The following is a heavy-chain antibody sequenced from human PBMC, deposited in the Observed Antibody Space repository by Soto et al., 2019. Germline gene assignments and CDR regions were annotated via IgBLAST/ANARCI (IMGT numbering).Heavy chain of an antibody. Sequence: EVQLVESGGGLVQPGGSLRLSCAASGFTFSTYDMHWVRQLPGKGLEWVSGIGTAGDTYYPGSVKGRFTISRENDKNSLYLQMNSLSAGDTAVYYCVRSSNGQRAGDYYGMDVWGQGTTVTVSS. CDR2: IGTAGDT. V-gene: IGHV3-13*04. J-gene: IGHJ6*02. CDR3: VRSSNGQRAGDYYGMDV. D-gene: IGHD4-4*01. CDR1: GFTFSTYD.